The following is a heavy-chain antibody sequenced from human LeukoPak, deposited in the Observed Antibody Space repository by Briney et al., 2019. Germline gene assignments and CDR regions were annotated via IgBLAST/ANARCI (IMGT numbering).Heavy chain of an antibody. V-gene: IGHV4-39*01. CDR2: IYYSGST. Sequence: SETLSLTCTVSGGSISSSSYYWGWIRQPPGKGLEWIGSIYYSGSTYYNPSLKSRVTISVDTSKNQFSLKLSSVTAADTAVYYCARQSRRFTHDYWGQGTLVTVSS. CDR3: ARQSRRFTHDY. J-gene: IGHJ4*02. CDR1: GGSISSSSYY. D-gene: IGHD3-10*01.